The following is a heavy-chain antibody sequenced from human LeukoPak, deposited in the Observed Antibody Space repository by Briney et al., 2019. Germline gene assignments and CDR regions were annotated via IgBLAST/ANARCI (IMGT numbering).Heavy chain of an antibody. V-gene: IGHV3-7*01. CDR3: ARVYPLRVPAAMDY. CDR1: GFTFDDYA. Sequence: GRSLRLSCAASGFTFDDYAMHWVRQAPGKGLEWVANIKQDGSDIYYVDSVKGRFTNSRDNAKNSLYLQMNSLRAEDTAVYFCARVYPLRVPAAMDYWGQGTLVTVSS. CDR2: IKQDGSDI. D-gene: IGHD2-2*01. J-gene: IGHJ4*02.